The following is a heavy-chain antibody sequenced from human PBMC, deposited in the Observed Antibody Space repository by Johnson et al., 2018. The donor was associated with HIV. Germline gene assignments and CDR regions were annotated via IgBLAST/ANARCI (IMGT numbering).Heavy chain of an antibody. V-gene: IGHV3-66*01. CDR1: GITVSSNY. D-gene: IGHD1-7*01. CDR2: IYSGGTT. J-gene: IGHJ3*02. CDR3: ARDMVQLELLGAFDI. Sequence: VQLVESGGGLAQPGGSLRLSCAASGITVSSNYMSWVRQAPGKGLEWVSVIYSGGTTFYADSVKGRFTISRDNSKNTLYLQMNTLRAEDTAVYYCARDMVQLELLGAFDIWGQGTMVTVSS.